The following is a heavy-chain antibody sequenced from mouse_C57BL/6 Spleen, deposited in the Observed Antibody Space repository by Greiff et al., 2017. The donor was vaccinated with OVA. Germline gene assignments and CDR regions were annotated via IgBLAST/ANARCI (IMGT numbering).Heavy chain of an antibody. D-gene: IGHD1-1*01. CDR1: GFTFSSYA. CDR2: ISSGGDYI. V-gene: IGHV5-9-1*02. Sequence: EVKLVESGEGLVKPGGSLKLSCAASGFTFSSYAMSWVRQTPEKRLEWVAYISSGGDYIYYADTVKGRFTISRDNARNTLYLQMSSLKSEDTAMDYCTRDYYGSSPSYWYFDVWGTGTTVTVSA. CDR3: TRDYYGSSPSYWYFDV. J-gene: IGHJ1*03.